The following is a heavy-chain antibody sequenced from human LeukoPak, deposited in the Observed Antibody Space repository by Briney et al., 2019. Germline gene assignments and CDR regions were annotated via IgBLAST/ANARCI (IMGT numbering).Heavy chain of an antibody. Sequence: GGPLRLSCAASGFTFSDYYMSWIRQAPGKGLEWVSYISSSGSTIYYADSVKGRFTISRDNAKNSLYLQMNSLRAEDTAVYYCARDRNYDSSGLYGMDVWGQGTTVTVSS. CDR2: ISSSGSTI. CDR3: ARDRNYDSSGLYGMDV. V-gene: IGHV3-11*01. D-gene: IGHD3-22*01. CDR1: GFTFSDYY. J-gene: IGHJ6*02.